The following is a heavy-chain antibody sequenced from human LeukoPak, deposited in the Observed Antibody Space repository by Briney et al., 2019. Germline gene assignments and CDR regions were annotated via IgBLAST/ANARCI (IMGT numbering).Heavy chain of an antibody. CDR3: AKDAYSSSWYSEYYFDY. J-gene: IGHJ4*02. CDR2: ISYDGSNK. D-gene: IGHD6-13*01. CDR1: GFTFSSYG. V-gene: IGHV3-30*18. Sequence: GGSLRLSCAASGFTFSSYGMHWVRQAPGKGLEWVAVISYDGSNKYYADSVKGRFTISGDNSKNTLYLQMNSLRAEDTAVYYCAKDAYSSSWYSEYYFDYWGQGTLVTVSS.